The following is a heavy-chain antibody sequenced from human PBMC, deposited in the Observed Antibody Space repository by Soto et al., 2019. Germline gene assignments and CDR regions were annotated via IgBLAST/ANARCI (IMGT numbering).Heavy chain of an antibody. CDR2: INPNSGGT. V-gene: IGHV1-2*04. Sequence: ASVKGSCKASGYTFTGYYMHWVRQAPGQGLEWMGWINPNSGGTNYAQKFQGWVTMTRDTSISTAYMELSRLRSDATAVYYCARERADYTSSSSYYSYSYMAVWGKGTTVPVS. D-gene: IGHD6-6*01. CDR1: GYTFTGYY. J-gene: IGHJ6*03. CDR3: ARERADYTSSSSYYSYSYMAV.